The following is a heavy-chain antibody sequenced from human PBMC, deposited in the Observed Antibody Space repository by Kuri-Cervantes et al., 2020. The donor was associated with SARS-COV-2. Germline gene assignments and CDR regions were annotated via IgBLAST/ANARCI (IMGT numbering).Heavy chain of an antibody. Sequence: GESLKISCEFSGYGFNDYYMGWIRQAPGKGLEWVAVISYDGSNKDYTASGKGRFTISRDNSQNTLYLQMKGLRTEDTALYYCARDRVGVHDSWGQGTLVTVSS. CDR2: ISYDGSNK. CDR1: GYGFNDYY. CDR3: ARDRVGVHDS. D-gene: IGHD2-21*01. J-gene: IGHJ4*02. V-gene: IGHV3-30-3*01.